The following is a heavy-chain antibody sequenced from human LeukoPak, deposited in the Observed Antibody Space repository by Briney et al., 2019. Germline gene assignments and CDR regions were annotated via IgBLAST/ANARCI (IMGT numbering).Heavy chain of an antibody. CDR1: GFTFSSYA. V-gene: IGHV3-23*01. J-gene: IGHJ4*02. D-gene: IGHD3-10*01. CDR2: ISGSGGST. Sequence: GGSLRLSCAASGFTFSSYAMSWVRQAPGKGLEWVSAISGSGGSTYYADSVKGRFTISRDNSKNTLYLQMNSLRAEDTAVYYCAKDPSDVLLWFGEPGNDYWGQGTLVTVSS. CDR3: AKDPSDVLLWFGEPGNDY.